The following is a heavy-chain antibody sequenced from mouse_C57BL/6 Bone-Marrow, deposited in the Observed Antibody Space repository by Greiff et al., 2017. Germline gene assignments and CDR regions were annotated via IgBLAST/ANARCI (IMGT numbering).Heavy chain of an antibody. CDR1: GFTFSDYG. V-gene: IGHV5-17*01. J-gene: IGHJ4*01. D-gene: IGHD1-1*01. CDR3: ARNPFITTVVAHYYAMDY. CDR2: ISSGSSTI. Sequence: EVNVVESGGGLVKPGGSLKLSCAASGFTFSDYGMHWVRQAPEKGLEWVAYISSGSSTIYYADTVKGRFTISRDNAKNTLFLQMTSLRSEDTAMYYCARNPFITTVVAHYYAMDYWGQGTSVTVSS.